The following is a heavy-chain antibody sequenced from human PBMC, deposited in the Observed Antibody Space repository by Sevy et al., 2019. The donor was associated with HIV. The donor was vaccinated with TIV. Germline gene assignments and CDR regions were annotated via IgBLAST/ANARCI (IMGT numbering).Heavy chain of an antibody. J-gene: IGHJ4*02. CDR2: IKSITDGGAA. Sequence: GGSLRLSCTASGFDFANAWMNWVRQAPGKGLDGAGHIKSITDGGAADYAAPVKGRFTISSHDSKTTLYLHMNSLKAEDTAVYYCSTDDLISYWGRGTLVTVSS. CDR1: GFDFANAW. CDR3: STDDLISY. V-gene: IGHV3-15*07.